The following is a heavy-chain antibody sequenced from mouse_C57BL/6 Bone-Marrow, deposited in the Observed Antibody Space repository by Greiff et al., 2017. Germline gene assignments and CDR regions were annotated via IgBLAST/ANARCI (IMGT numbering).Heavy chain of an antibody. D-gene: IGHD1-1*01. Sequence: VQLQQSGPELVKPGASVKISCKASGYTFTDYYMNWVKQSNGKSLEWIGDINPNNGGTSYNQKLKGKATLTVDKSSSTAYMELRSLTSEDSAVYYCARDYYGSSWYFDYWGRGTILTVSS. CDR1: GYTFTDYY. V-gene: IGHV1-26*01. CDR2: INPNNGGT. CDR3: ARDYYGSSWYFDY. J-gene: IGHJ2*01.